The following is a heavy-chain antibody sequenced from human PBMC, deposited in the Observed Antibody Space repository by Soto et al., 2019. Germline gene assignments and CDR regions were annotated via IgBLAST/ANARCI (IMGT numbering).Heavy chain of an antibody. CDR3: ARVPDR. Sequence: SETLSLTCAVSGGSISSGGYSWSWICQPPGKVLEWIGYIYHSGSTYYNPSLKSRVTISVDRSKNQFSLKLSSVTAADTAVYYCARVPDRWGQGTLVTVS. CDR1: GGSISSGGYS. V-gene: IGHV4-30-2*01. J-gene: IGHJ5*02. CDR2: IYHSGST. D-gene: IGHD2-2*01.